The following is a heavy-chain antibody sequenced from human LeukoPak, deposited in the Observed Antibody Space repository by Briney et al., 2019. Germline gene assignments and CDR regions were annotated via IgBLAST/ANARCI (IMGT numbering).Heavy chain of an antibody. J-gene: IGHJ4*02. CDR2: IFDSGNT. Sequence: PSETLSLTCTVSGGSISHYYWSWIRQPPGKGLEWIAYIFDSGNTNYNPSLKSRVTISLDTSRNQFSLRLRSVTAADTAVYYCARQHYYFDSWGQGSLVTVSS. CDR1: GGSISHYY. V-gene: IGHV4-59*08. CDR3: ARQHYYFDS.